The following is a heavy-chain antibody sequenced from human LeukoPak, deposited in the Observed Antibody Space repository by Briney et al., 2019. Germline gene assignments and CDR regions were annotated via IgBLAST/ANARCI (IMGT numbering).Heavy chain of an antibody. D-gene: IGHD6-19*01. V-gene: IGHV4-59*01. CDR1: GGSISSYY. Sequence: SETLSLTCTVSGGSISSYYWSWIRQPPGKGLEWIGYIYYGGSTNYNPSLKSRVTISVDTSKNHFSLKLSSVTAADTAVYYCARVISGWYYFDYWGQGTLVTVSS. CDR3: ARVISGWYYFDY. CDR2: IYYGGST. J-gene: IGHJ4*02.